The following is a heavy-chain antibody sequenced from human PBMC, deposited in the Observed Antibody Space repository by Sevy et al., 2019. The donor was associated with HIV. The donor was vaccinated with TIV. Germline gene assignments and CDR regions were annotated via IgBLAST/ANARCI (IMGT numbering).Heavy chain of an antibody. Sequence: GGSLRLSCAASGFTFSGSAMHWVRQASGKGLEWVGRIRSKANSYATAYAASVKGRFTISRDDSKKTAYLQMNSLKTEDTAVYYCTTLGITFGGVARDFDYWGQGTLVTVSS. J-gene: IGHJ4*02. V-gene: IGHV3-73*01. CDR2: IRSKANSYAT. CDR3: TTLGITFGGVARDFDY. D-gene: IGHD3-16*01. CDR1: GFTFSGSA.